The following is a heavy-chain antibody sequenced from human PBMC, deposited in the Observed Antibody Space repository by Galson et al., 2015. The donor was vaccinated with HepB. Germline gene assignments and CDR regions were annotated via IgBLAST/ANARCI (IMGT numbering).Heavy chain of an antibody. CDR3: ASPVARSGYEGY. CDR1: GGSISSSSYY. CDR2: IYYRGST. Sequence: ETLSLTCTVSGGSISSSSYYWGWIRQPPGKGLEWIGSIYYRGSTYYNPSLKSQDTISVDTSKTQFSLKLSSVPAADTAVYYCASPVARSGYEGYWGQGTLVTVSS. V-gene: IGHV4-39*01. J-gene: IGHJ4*02. D-gene: IGHD5-12*01.